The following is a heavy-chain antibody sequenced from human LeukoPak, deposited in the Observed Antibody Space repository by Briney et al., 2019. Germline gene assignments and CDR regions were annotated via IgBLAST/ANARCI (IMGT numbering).Heavy chain of an antibody. D-gene: IGHD1-7*01. CDR3: ARTLTGTNY. CDR1: GFTFSSYA. Sequence: PGGSLRLSCAASGFTFSSYAMSWVRQAPGKGLEWLSSISRSSRNIYYADSVKGRFTISRDNAKNSLYLQMNSLRAEDTAVYYCARTLTGTNYWGQGTLVTVSS. V-gene: IGHV3-21*01. CDR2: ISRSSRNI. J-gene: IGHJ4*02.